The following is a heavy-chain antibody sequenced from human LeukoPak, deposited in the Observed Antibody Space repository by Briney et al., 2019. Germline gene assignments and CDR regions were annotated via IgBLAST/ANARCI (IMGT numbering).Heavy chain of an antibody. CDR3: AREWVNCSSTSCYDEVDY. D-gene: IGHD2-2*01. Sequence: ASVKVSCKASGYTFTSYGISWVRQAPGQGLEWMGWISAYNGNTNYAQKLQGRVTMTTDTSTSTAYMELRSLRSDDTAVYYCAREWVNCSSTSCYDEVDYWGQGTLVTVSS. V-gene: IGHV1-18*01. J-gene: IGHJ4*02. CDR2: ISAYNGNT. CDR1: GYTFTSYG.